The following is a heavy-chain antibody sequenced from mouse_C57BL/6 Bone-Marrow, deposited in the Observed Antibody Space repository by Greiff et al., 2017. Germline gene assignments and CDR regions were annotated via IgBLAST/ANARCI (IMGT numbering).Heavy chain of an antibody. CDR2: IWGVGST. J-gene: IGHJ2*01. CDR1: GFSLTSYG. V-gene: IGHV2-6*01. D-gene: IGHD3-2*02. Sequence: VMLVESGPGLVAPSQSLSITCTVSGFSLTSYGVDWVRQSPGKGLEWLGVIWGVGSTNYNSALKSRLSISKDNSKSQVFLKMNRLQTDDTAMYYCASDRTQATGYWGQGTTLTVSS. CDR3: ASDRTQATGY.